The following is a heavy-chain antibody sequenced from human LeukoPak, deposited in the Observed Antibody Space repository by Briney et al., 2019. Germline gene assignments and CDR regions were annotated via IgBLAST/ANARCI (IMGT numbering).Heavy chain of an antibody. CDR2: IYYSGST. V-gene: IGHV4-39*07. Sequence: SETLSLTCTVSGGSISSSSYYWGWIRQPPGKGLEWIGSIYYSGSTYYNPSLKSRVTISVDTSKKQFSLKVSSVTAVDTAVYYCARDELWFGSRVAMDVWGQGTTVTVSS. CDR3: ARDELWFGSRVAMDV. D-gene: IGHD3-10*01. J-gene: IGHJ6*02. CDR1: GGSISSSSYY.